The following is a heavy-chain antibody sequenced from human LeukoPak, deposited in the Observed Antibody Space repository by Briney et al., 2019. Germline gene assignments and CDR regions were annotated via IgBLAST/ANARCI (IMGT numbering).Heavy chain of an antibody. Sequence: PGGSLRLSCAASGFTFSSYSMNWVRQAPGKGLEWVSYISSSGRSILYADSVKGRFTVSRDNAKNSLYLQMNNLRAEDTAMYYCGREIPSGSYAPDYWGQGILVIVSS. J-gene: IGHJ4*02. CDR2: ISSSGRSI. CDR1: GFTFSSYS. CDR3: GREIPSGSYAPDY. V-gene: IGHV3-21*05. D-gene: IGHD1-26*01.